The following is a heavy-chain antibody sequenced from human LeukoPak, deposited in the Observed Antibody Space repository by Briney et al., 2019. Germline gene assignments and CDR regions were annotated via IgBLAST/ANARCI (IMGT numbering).Heavy chain of an antibody. CDR3: ARAVQVTTGGLFDY. Sequence: SVKVSCKASGGTFSSYAISWVRQAPGQGLEWMGGIIPIFTTANYAQKFQDRVTITADKSTNTAYMELRSLRSEDTAVYYCARAVQVTTGGLFDYWGQGTLVTVSS. J-gene: IGHJ4*02. V-gene: IGHV1-69*06. D-gene: IGHD4-17*01. CDR1: GGTFSSYA. CDR2: IIPIFTTA.